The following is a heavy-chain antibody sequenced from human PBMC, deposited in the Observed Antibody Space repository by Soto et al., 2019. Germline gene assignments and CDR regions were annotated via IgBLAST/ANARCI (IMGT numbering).Heavy chain of an antibody. V-gene: IGHV3-66*01. J-gene: IGHJ4*02. CDR1: GFTVSTKY. CDR3: ARDPWAADY. CDR2: IYSGGST. Sequence: EVQLVESGGGLVQPGGSLRISCAASGFTVSTKYMSWVRQAPGKGLEWVSVIYSGGSTFYADSVRGRFTISRDNSKNTVNLQMTSLRAEETAVYYCARDPWAADYWGQGTLVTVSS. D-gene: IGHD3-16*01.